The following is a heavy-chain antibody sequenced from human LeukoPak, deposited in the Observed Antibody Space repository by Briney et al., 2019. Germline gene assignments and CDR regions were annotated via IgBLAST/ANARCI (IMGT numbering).Heavy chain of an antibody. CDR2: ITPNSDGT. CDR1: GYTFTGYY. D-gene: IGHD3-10*01. CDR3: ARRAIQSGAYYFDY. J-gene: IGHJ4*02. V-gene: IGHV1-2*02. Sequence: ASVKVSCKASGYTFTGYYIQWVRQAPGQGLEWMGWITPNSDGTNYAQKFQGRVTMTSDTSIRTVYMELSRLTSDDTAAYYCARRAIQSGAYYFDYWGQGTLVTVSS.